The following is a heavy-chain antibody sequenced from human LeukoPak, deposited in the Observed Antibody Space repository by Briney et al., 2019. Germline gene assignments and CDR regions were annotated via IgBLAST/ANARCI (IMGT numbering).Heavy chain of an antibody. D-gene: IGHD3-9*01. CDR2: MYISGST. Sequence: SETLSLTCTVSGGSVSSYYWSWIRQPAGKGLEWIGRMYISGSTDYNPFLKSRVTMSLDTSKNQLSLKLISVTAADTALYYCARDLLNGMDVWGQGTTVTVSS. J-gene: IGHJ6*02. V-gene: IGHV4-4*07. CDR1: GGSVSSYY. CDR3: ARDLLNGMDV.